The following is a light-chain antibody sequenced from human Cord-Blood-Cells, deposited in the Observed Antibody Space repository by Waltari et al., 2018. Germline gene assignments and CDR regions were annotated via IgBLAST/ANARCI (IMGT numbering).Light chain of an antibody. CDR1: SSDVGSYNP. V-gene: IGLV2-23*01. CDR2: EGS. CDR3: CSYAGSSTWV. J-gene: IGLJ3*02. Sequence: QSALTQPASVSGSPGQSITISCTGTSSDVGSYNPVSWYQQHPGKAPKLLIYEGSKRPQGVSNRFAGSKSDNTASLTISGLQAEDEADYYCCSYAGSSTWVFGGGTNLTVL.